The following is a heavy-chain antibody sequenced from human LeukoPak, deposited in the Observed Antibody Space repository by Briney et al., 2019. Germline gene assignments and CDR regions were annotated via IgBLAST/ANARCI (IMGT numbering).Heavy chain of an antibody. V-gene: IGHV3-23*01. J-gene: IGHJ4*02. CDR3: AKGPHSSNWYNVV. D-gene: IGHD6-13*01. CDR2: ISASGGST. CDR1: GFTFSSYA. Sequence: PGGSLRLSCAASGFTFSSYAMSWVRQAPGKGLEWVSSISASGGSTYYADSVKGRFTVSRDNSKNTLSLQMNSLRAEDTAVYYCAKGPHSSNWYNVVWGQGTLVTVSS.